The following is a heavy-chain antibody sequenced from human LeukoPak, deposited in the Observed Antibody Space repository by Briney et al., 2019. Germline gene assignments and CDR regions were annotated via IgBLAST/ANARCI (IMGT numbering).Heavy chain of an antibody. Sequence: GGSLRLSCAASGFTFTSYSMNWVRQAPGKGLEWVSTIGGGGSTYYADSVKGRFTISRDNSKNTLYLQVNSLRAEDTAVYYCAKGGRWDVTPFDYWGQGTLVTVSS. CDR3: AKGGRWDVTPFDY. CDR1: GFTFTSYS. J-gene: IGHJ4*02. V-gene: IGHV3-23*01. CDR2: IGGGGST. D-gene: IGHD3-16*01.